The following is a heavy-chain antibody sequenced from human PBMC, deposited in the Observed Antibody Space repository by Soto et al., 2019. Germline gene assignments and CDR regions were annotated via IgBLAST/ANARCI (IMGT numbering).Heavy chain of an antibody. V-gene: IGHV1-18*01. CDR3: ASFRIVGAPGRSGAFYI. CDR2: ISAYNCNT. J-gene: IGHJ3*02. D-gene: IGHD1-26*01. CDR1: GYTFTSYG. Sequence: QVQLVQSGAEVKKPGASVKVSCKASGYTFTSYGISWVRQAPGQGLEWMGWISAYNCNTNYAQKLQGRVSMTTDTSTSTAYMELRSLRSDDTAVYYCASFRIVGAPGRSGAFYIWGPGTMVTVSS.